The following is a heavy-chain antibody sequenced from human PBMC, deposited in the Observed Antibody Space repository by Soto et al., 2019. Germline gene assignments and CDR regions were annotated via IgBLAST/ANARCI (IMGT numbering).Heavy chain of an antibody. CDR1: GYTFTSYY. CDR3: ARDNGAGYYYYGMDV. D-gene: IGHD4-17*01. CDR2: INPSGGST. Sequence: ASVKVSCKASGYTFTSYYMHWVLQAPGQGLEWMGIINPSGGSTSYAQKFQGRVTMTRDTSTSTVYMELSSLRSEDTAVYYCARDNGAGYYYYGMDVWGQGTTVTVSS. J-gene: IGHJ6*02. V-gene: IGHV1-46*01.